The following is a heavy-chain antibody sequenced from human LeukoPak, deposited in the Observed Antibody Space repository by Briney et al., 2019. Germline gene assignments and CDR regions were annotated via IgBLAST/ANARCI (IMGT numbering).Heavy chain of an antibody. CDR2: ISGSGGST. V-gene: IGHV3-23*01. CDR3: AKGSPVSGWYVGDY. D-gene: IGHD6-19*01. J-gene: IGHJ4*02. CDR1: GFTFSSYA. Sequence: KPGGSLRLSCAASGFTFSSYAMSWVRQAPGKGLEWVSAISGSGGSTYYADSVKGRFTISRDNSKNTLYLQMDSLRAEDTAVYYCAKGSPVSGWYVGDYWGQGTLVTVSS.